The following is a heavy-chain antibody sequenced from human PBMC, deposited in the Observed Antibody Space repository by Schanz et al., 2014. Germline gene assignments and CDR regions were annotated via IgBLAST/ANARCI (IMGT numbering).Heavy chain of an antibody. CDR2: ISGSGVST. D-gene: IGHD1-26*01. V-gene: IGHV3-23*04. J-gene: IGHJ4*02. CDR1: GFSFSIFA. CDR3: ARGGATRFDY. Sequence: EVQLVESGGVVVQPGGSLRLSCAASGFSFSIFAMTWVRQAPGQGLEWISAISGSGVSTHYADSVKGRFTISRDNSKSTLYLQVNSLRPEDTAVYYCARGGATRFDYWGQGTLVTVSS.